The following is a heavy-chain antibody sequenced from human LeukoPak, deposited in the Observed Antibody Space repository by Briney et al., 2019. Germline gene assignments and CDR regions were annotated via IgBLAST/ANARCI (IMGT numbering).Heavy chain of an antibody. Sequence: PSETLSLTCTVSGGFISSDYWSWIRQPAVKGLEWIGRIYPSESTNYNPSLKSRVTMSIDTSKNQFSLKLSSVTAADTAVYYCARVPHAGHNCFDPWGQGTLVTVSS. D-gene: IGHD6-13*01. J-gene: IGHJ5*02. CDR3: ARVPHAGHNCFDP. CDR1: GGFISSDY. V-gene: IGHV4-4*07. CDR2: IYPSEST.